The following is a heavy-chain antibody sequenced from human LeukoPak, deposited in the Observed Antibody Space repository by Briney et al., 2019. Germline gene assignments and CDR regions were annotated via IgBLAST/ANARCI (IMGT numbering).Heavy chain of an antibody. CDR1: GFTFDDYA. V-gene: IGHV3-9*01. CDR3: AKGGEGYYYDSSGFWYFDL. Sequence: PGGSLRLSCAASGFTFDDYAMRWVRQAPGKGLEWVSGISWNSGSIGYADSVKGRFTISRGNAKNSLYLQMNSLRAEDTALYYCAKGGEGYYYDSSGFWYFDLWGRGTLVTVSS. CDR2: ISWNSGSI. J-gene: IGHJ2*01. D-gene: IGHD3-22*01.